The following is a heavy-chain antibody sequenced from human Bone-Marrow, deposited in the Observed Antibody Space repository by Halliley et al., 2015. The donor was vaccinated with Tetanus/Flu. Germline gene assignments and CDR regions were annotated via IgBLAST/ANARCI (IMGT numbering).Heavy chain of an antibody. J-gene: IGHJ6*02. Sequence: LRLSCTVSGGSIGSGGYYWSRIRPYPGKGLEWIGYIYYSGSTYYTPSLKSRVTISVDTSKNQFSLKLSSVTAADTAVYYCARSLLYYYDRGGYLDVWGQGTTVSVSS. CDR2: IYYSGST. D-gene: IGHD3-22*01. CDR1: GGSIGSGGYY. V-gene: IGHV4-31*02. CDR3: ARSLLYYYDRGGYLDV.